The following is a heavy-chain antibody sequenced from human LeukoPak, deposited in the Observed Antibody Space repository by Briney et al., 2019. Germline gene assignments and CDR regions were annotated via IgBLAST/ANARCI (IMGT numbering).Heavy chain of an antibody. V-gene: IGHV5-51*01. CDR3: TRLSGGSALRNDAFDI. CDR2: VYPEHPRT. CDR1: GYTFNIYW. D-gene: IGHD1-26*01. J-gene: IGHJ3*02. Sequence: GESRKISCLASGYTFNIYWIAGARLMPDKGLDCMGIVYPEHPRTIYGPSFQGQVTISADKSINPAYLQWSNLKASDTAIYYCTRLSGGSALRNDAFDIWGQGTMVTVSS.